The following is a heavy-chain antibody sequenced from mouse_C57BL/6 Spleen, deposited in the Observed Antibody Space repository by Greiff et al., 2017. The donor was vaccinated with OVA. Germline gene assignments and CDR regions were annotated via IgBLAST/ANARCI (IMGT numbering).Heavy chain of an antibody. Sequence: VQLQQSGAELVRPGTSVKVSCKASGYAFTNYLIEWVKQRPGQGLEWIGVINPGSGGTNYNEKFKGKATLTADKSSSTAYMQLSSLTSEDSAVYFCARNSNYHWDCWGQGTSVTVSS. V-gene: IGHV1-54*01. CDR1: GYAFTNYL. J-gene: IGHJ4*01. CDR3: ARNSNYHWDC. D-gene: IGHD2-5*01. CDR2: INPGSGGT.